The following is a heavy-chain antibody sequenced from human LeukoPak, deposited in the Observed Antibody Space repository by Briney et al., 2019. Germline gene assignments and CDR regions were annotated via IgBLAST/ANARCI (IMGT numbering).Heavy chain of an antibody. Sequence: KSGGSLRLSCAASGFTFSSNWMHWVRQAPGKGLVWVSRINSDGTSTIYADSVKGRFTISRDNAKNTLYLQMNILRAEDTAVYYCARAYSGNYYNWFDPWGQGTLVTVSS. CDR2: INSDGTST. CDR3: ARAYSGNYYNWFDP. V-gene: IGHV3-74*01. CDR1: GFTFSSNW. J-gene: IGHJ5*02. D-gene: IGHD1-26*01.